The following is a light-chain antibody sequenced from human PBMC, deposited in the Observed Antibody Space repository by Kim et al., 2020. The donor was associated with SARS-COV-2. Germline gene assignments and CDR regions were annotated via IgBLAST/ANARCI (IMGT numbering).Light chain of an antibody. Sequence: SPGERVTLSCRASQSVSSNLAWYQQKPGQAPRLLIYGASTRATGIPARCSGSGSGTKFTLTISSLQSEDFAVYYCQQYNNWPPITFGQGTRLEIK. CDR3: QQYNNWPPIT. CDR2: GAS. V-gene: IGKV3-15*01. CDR1: QSVSSN. J-gene: IGKJ5*01.